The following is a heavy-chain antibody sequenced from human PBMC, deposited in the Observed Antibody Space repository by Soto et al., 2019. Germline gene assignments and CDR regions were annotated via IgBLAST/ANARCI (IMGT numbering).Heavy chain of an antibody. D-gene: IGHD3-3*01. CDR1: GFTFNLYA. CDR3: ARVLVLFPNVGSGYPGRVFDY. V-gene: IGHV3-23*01. CDR2: ISPGDGNT. J-gene: IGHJ4*02. Sequence: PGGSLRLSCAAYGFTFNLYAMACVRQAPGKGLEWVSAISPGDGNTWYADSVKGRFTISRDNAKNSLYLQMNSLRAEDTAVYYCARVLVLFPNVGSGYPGRVFDYWGQGTLVTVAS.